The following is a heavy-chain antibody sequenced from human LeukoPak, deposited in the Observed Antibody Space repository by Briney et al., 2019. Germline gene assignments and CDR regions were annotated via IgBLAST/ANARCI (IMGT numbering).Heavy chain of an antibody. CDR1: GFTFSSYA. V-gene: IGHV3-21*03. CDR2: IRSTGLHR. CDR3: ATESNGRHYDY. D-gene: IGHD2-8*01. Sequence: PGASLRLSCAASGFTFSSYAMSSVRHAPGKGLEWVSFIRSTGLHRYHPDSIKDRITISSDNANHFLDLQIDSLRADDTVVYYCATESNGRHYDYWGQGTLLTVSS. J-gene: IGHJ4*02.